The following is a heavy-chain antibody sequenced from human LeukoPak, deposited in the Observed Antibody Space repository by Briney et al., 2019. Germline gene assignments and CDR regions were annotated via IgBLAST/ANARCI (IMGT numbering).Heavy chain of an antibody. CDR3: VTDRRGILVRGTTFDY. Sequence: PGGSLRLSCSASGFTFSSYAMHWVRQAPGKGLEYVSAISSNRGSTYYADSVKGRFTISRDNSKNTLYLQMSSLRAEDTAVYYCVTDRRGILVRGTTFDYWGQGTLVTVSS. J-gene: IGHJ4*02. CDR1: GFTFSSYA. D-gene: IGHD3-10*01. V-gene: IGHV3-64D*06. CDR2: ISSNRGST.